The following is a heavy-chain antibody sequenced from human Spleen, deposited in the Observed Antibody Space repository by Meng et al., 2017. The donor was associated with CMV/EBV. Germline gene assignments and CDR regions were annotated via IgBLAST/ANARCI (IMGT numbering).Heavy chain of an antibody. D-gene: IGHD3-22*01. J-gene: IGHJ4*02. CDR2: IYYSGST. CDR3: ARHKSNYEYFDY. Sequence: TVSGGSISSSSYVWGWIRQPPGRGLEWIGSIYYSGSTYYNPSLKSRVTISVDTSKNQFSLKLSSVTAADTAVYYCARHKSNYEYFDYWGQGTLVTVSS. CDR1: GGSISSSSYV. V-gene: IGHV4-39*01.